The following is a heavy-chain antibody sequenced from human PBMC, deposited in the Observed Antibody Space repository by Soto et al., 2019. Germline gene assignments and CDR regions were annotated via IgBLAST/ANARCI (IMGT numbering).Heavy chain of an antibody. CDR2: IIPIFGTA. D-gene: IGHD3-3*01. V-gene: IGHV1-69*01. CDR1: GGTFSSYA. Sequence: QVQLVQSGAEVKKPGSSVKVSCKASGGTFSSYAISWVRQAPGQGLEWMGGIIPIFGTANYAQKFQGRVTIPGNEPTSTAYMEGGSVQCEETVVYYCARGGGGKNACWSGYSDYYYGMDVWGQGTTVTVSS. CDR3: ARGGGGKNACWSGYSDYYYGMDV. J-gene: IGHJ6*02.